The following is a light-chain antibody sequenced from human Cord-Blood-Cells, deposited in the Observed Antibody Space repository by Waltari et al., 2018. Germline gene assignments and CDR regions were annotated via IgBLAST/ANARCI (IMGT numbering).Light chain of an antibody. Sequence: DIQMTTSPSTLSALVGHRVSITCRASQSISSWVAWYQQKPGKTPKLLIYDASSSESGVPSRFSGSGSGTEFTLTSSRLQPDDVVTYYCQQYNSYWTFGQGTKVEIK. CDR1: QSISSW. J-gene: IGKJ1*01. V-gene: IGKV1-5*01. CDR2: DAS. CDR3: QQYNSYWT.